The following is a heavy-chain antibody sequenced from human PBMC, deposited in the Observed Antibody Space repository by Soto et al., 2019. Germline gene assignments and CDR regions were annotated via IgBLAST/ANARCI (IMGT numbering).Heavy chain of an antibody. Sequence: KPSETLSLTCTVSGGSISSYYWSWIRQPPGKGLEWIGYIYYSGSTNYNPSLKSRVTISVDTSKNQFSLKLSSVTAADTAVYYCARGPIAADGNWFDPWGQGALVTVSS. CDR3: ARGPIAADGNWFDP. J-gene: IGHJ5*02. CDR2: IYYSGST. CDR1: GGSISSYY. D-gene: IGHD6-13*01. V-gene: IGHV4-59*01.